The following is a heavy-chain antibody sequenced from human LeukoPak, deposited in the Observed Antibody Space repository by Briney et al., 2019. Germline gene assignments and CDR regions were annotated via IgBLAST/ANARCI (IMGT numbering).Heavy chain of an antibody. CDR1: GYTFTGYY. D-gene: IGHD6-13*01. Sequence: ASVNLSCKAFGYTFTGYYMHWVRQAPGQGLEWMGWINPNSGGTNYAQKFQGRVTMTRDTSISTAYMELSRLRSDDTAVYYCASPTYTGFSSSAVLDYWGQGTLVTVSS. V-gene: IGHV1-2*02. CDR2: INPNSGGT. CDR3: ASPTYTGFSSSAVLDY. J-gene: IGHJ4*02.